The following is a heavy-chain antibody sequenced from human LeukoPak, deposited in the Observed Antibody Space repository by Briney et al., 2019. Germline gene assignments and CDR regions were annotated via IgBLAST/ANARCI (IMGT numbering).Heavy chain of an antibody. CDR2: IYFSGNT. V-gene: IGHV4-39*01. D-gene: IGHD2-2*01. J-gene: IGHJ4*02. CDR3: ASNWGSTSCYFY. Sequence: SETLSLTCTVSGVSISETSYYWGRIRQSPGKGLEWIGSIYFSGNTYYNPSLKSRVTISVDTSRNQFSLKLSSVTAADTAVYYCASNWGSTSCYFYWGQGTLVTVSS. CDR1: GVSISETSYY.